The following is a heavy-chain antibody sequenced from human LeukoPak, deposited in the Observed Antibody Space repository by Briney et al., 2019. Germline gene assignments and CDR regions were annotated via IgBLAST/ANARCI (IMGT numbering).Heavy chain of an antibody. CDR3: ARMSRTYFDY. J-gene: IGHJ4*02. V-gene: IGHV4-59*01. CDR2: IYYSGST. Sequence: SETLSLTCTVSGGSISNYYWNWIRQPPGKGLERIGYIYYSGSTNYNPSLKSRVTISVDTSKNQFSLKLNSVTAADTAVYYCARMSRTYFDYWGQGTLVTVSS. CDR1: GGSISNYY.